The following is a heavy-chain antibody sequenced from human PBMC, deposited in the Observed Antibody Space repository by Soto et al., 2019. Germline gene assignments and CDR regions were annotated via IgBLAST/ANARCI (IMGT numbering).Heavy chain of an antibody. J-gene: IGHJ6*02. Sequence: SETLSLTCAVSGGSISSGGYSWSWIRQPPGKGLEWIGYIYHSGSTYYNPSLKSRVTISVDRSKNQFSLKLSSVTAADTAVYYCARGPRAVTTRPYYYYGMDVWGQGTTVTVSS. CDR2: IYHSGST. CDR1: GGSISSGGYS. D-gene: IGHD4-17*01. CDR3: ARGPRAVTTRPYYYYGMDV. V-gene: IGHV4-30-2*01.